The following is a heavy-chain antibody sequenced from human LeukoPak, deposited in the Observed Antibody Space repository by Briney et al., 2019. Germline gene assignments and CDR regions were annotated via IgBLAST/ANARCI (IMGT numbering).Heavy chain of an antibody. Sequence: SETLSLTCAVYGGSFSGYYWSWIRQPPGKGLEWIGEINHSGSTNYNPSLKSRVTISVDTSKNQFSLKLSSVTAADTAVYYCARRANYYGSGSYYRILDYWGQGTLVTVSS. J-gene: IGHJ4*02. D-gene: IGHD3-10*01. CDR2: INHSGST. CDR1: GGSFSGYY. V-gene: IGHV4-34*01. CDR3: ARRANYYGSGSYYRILDY.